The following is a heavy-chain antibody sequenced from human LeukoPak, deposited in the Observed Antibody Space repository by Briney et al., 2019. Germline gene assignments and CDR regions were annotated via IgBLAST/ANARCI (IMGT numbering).Heavy chain of an antibody. Sequence: GASVKVSRKASGYAFSNYYIHWVRQAPAQGLEWMGIIRPRDGDTNYAQKFQGRVTMTRDMSSSTVYMELSSLTYEDWAVYYCAREVGAQDYWGQGTLVTVSS. CDR2: IRPRDGDT. D-gene: IGHD1-26*01. CDR1: GYAFSNYY. J-gene: IGHJ4*02. CDR3: AREVGAQDY. V-gene: IGHV1-46*01.